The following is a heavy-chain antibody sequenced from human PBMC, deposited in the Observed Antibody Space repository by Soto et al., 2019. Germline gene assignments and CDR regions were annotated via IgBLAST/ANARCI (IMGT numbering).Heavy chain of an antibody. V-gene: IGHV5-51*01. Sequence: GESLKISCKGSGYTFTNYWIGWVRQMPGKGLEWMGIIYPGDSDTKYNPSFQGQVTISADRSITTTYLQWSSLKASDTAIYYCAASIFYYGMDVWGQGTTVTVS. J-gene: IGHJ6*02. CDR1: GYTFTNYW. CDR3: AASIFYYGMDV. CDR2: IYPGDSDT.